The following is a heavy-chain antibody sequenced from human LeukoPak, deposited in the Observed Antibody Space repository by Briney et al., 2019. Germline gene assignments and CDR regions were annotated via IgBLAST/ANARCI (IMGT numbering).Heavy chain of an antibody. CDR2: ISYDGHNK. J-gene: IGHJ4*02. CDR1: GFTFSSYA. Sequence: HPGGSLRLSCAASGFTFSSYAMHWVRQAPGKGLEWVAVISYDGHNKYYADSVKGRFTISRDNSKNTLYLQMNSLRAEDTAVFYCARSSDTPGYSSGRYTVDHWGQGTLVTVSS. V-gene: IGHV3-30-3*01. D-gene: IGHD6-19*01. CDR3: ARSSDTPGYSSGRYTVDH.